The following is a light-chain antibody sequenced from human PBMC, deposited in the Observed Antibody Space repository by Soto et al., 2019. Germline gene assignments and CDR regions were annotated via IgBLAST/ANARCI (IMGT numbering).Light chain of an antibody. J-gene: IGKJ4*01. CDR3: HPLNSYPLT. CDR1: QGISSY. Sequence: DIQLTQSPSFLSASVGDRVTITCRASQGISSYLAWYQLKPGKAPKVLIYAASTLQSGVPSRFSGSGYGTEFTLTISSLQHEDFATYYYHPLNSYPLTFGGGTTVEI. CDR2: AAS. V-gene: IGKV1-9*01.